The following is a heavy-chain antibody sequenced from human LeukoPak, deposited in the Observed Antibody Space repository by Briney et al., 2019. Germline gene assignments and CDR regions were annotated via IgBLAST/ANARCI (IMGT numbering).Heavy chain of an antibody. CDR2: ISSRGTTI. Sequence: PGGSLRLSCTASGFPFGDSFMTWVRQAPGKGLEWISYISSRGTTIYYADSVKGRFTISRDNAKNTVYLQMNRLRVEDTGVFYCAKGSLGVPATPLDFWGPGTVVLVSS. V-gene: IGHV3-11*01. J-gene: IGHJ4*02. D-gene: IGHD2-15*01. CDR1: GFPFGDSF. CDR3: AKGSLGVPATPLDF.